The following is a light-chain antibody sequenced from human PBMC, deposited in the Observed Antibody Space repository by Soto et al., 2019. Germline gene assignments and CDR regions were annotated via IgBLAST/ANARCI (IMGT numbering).Light chain of an antibody. CDR3: TSYTTSSPYLV. CDR1: RSDVGGYNY. Sequence: QSALTQPASVSGSPGQSITISCTGTRSDVGGYNYVSWYQHHPGKAPKLMIYDVTNRPSGVSNRFSGSKSGNTASLTISGLQAEDEADYYCTSYTTSSPYLVFGGGTKLTVL. CDR2: DVT. V-gene: IGLV2-14*03. J-gene: IGLJ3*02.